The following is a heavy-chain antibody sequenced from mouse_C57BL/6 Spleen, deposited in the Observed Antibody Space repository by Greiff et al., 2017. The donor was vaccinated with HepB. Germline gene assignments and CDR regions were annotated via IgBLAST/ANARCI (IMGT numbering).Heavy chain of an antibody. Sequence: QVQLKQSGAELVRPGTSVKVSCKASGYAFTNYLIEWVKQRPGQGLEWIGVINPGSGGTNYNEKFKGKATLTADKSSSTAYMQLSSLTSEDSAVYFCAREETGGWYFDVWGTGTTVTVSS. J-gene: IGHJ1*03. CDR3: AREETGGWYFDV. V-gene: IGHV1-54*01. CDR2: INPGSGGT. D-gene: IGHD4-1*01. CDR1: GYAFTNYL.